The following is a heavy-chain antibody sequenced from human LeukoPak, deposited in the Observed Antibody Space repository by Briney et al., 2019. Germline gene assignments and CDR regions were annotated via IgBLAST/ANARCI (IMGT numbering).Heavy chain of an antibody. CDR1: GGSFSGYC. Sequence: KPSETLSLTCAVYGGSFSGYCWSWIRQPPGKGLEWIGEINHSGSTNYNPSLKSRVTISVDTSKNQFSLKLSSVTAADTAVYYCARDGDYLGQGTLVTVSS. CDR3: ARDGDY. CDR2: INHSGST. J-gene: IGHJ4*02. V-gene: IGHV4-34*01.